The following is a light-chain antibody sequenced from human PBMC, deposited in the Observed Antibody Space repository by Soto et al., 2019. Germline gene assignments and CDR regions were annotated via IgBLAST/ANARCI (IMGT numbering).Light chain of an antibody. CDR1: SSDIGGYEF. CDR2: DVT. V-gene: IGLV2-8*01. CDR3: SSYARSKMLYD. Sequence: ALTQPPSASGSPGQSVTISCTGTSSDIGGYEFVSWYQQRPGKAPKLIIYDVTQRPSGVPNRFSGSKSGSTASLIVSGLQAEDEADYYCSSYARSKMLYDSGTGTKVTV. J-gene: IGLJ1*01.